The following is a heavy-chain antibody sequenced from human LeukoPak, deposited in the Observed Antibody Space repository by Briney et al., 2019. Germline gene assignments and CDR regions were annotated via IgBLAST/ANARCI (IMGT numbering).Heavy chain of an antibody. CDR3: AGEISNWFDP. CDR2: ISSSSSYM. D-gene: IGHD3-16*01. Sequence: PGGSLRLSCVASGSTFSDSAMNWVRQAPGKELEWVSSISSSSSYMYYSDSVKGRFTISRDNAKNSLYLQMSGLRVEDTGVYYCAGEISNWFDPWGQGTLVTVSS. V-gene: IGHV3-21*01. J-gene: IGHJ5*02. CDR1: GSTFSDSA.